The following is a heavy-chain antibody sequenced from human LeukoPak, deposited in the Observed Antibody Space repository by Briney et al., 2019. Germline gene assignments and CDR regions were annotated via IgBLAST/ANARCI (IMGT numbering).Heavy chain of an antibody. D-gene: IGHD3-3*01. CDR1: GFTFSSYS. J-gene: IGHJ6*03. V-gene: IGHV3-21*01. CDR2: ISSSSSYI. Sequence: GGSLRLSCAASGFTFSSYSMNWVRQAPGKGLEWVSSISSSSSYIYYADSVKGRFTISRDNAKNSLYLQMNSLRAEDTAVYYCARGAHYDFWSGSPSYMDVWGKGTTVTVSS. CDR3: ARGAHYDFWSGSPSYMDV.